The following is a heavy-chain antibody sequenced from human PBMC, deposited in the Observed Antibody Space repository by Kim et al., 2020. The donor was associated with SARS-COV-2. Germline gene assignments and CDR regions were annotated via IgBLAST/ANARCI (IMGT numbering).Heavy chain of an antibody. J-gene: IGHJ4*02. Sequence: GRFTISRDNYKNTLYLQMNSVRAEDTAVYYCAKDSGRITMIVVVITGIDYWGQGTLVTVSS. V-gene: IGHV3-30*02. D-gene: IGHD3-22*01. CDR3: AKDSGRITMIVVVITGIDY.